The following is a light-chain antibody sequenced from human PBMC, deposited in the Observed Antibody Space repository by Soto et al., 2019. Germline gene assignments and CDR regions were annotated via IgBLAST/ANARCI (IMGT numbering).Light chain of an antibody. Sequence: QSVLTQPASWSGSPGQSITISCTGTISDVGGYNFVSWYQQYPGKAPKLMICDVSNRPSGVSNRFSGSKSGNTASLTISGLQAEDEADYYCSSFTGSNYVFGTGTKVTVL. CDR2: DVS. CDR3: SSFTGSNYV. CDR1: ISDVGGYNF. J-gene: IGLJ1*01. V-gene: IGLV2-14*03.